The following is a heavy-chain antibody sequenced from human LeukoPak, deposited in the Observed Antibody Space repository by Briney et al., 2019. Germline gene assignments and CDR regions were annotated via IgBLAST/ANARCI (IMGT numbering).Heavy chain of an antibody. J-gene: IGHJ5*02. V-gene: IGHV3-21*01. Sequence: GGSLRLSCAASGFTFSGYSMNWVRQAPGRGLEWVSSITSSSSYIYYSDSVKGRFTISRDNAKNSMYLQMNSLRAEDTAVYYCARCGGGNPRWFDPWGQGTLVTVSS. CDR3: ARCGGGNPRWFDP. CDR1: GFTFSGYS. CDR2: ITSSSSYI. D-gene: IGHD4-23*01.